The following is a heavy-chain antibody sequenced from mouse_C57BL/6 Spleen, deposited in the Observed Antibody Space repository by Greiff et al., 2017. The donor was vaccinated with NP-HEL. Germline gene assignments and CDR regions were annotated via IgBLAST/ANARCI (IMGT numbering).Heavy chain of an antibody. J-gene: IGHJ3*01. CDR1: GYTFTGYW. Sequence: VHLVESGAELMKPGASVKLSCKATGYTFTGYWIEWVKQRPGHGLEWIGELLPGSGSTNYNEKFKGKATFTADTSSNTAYMQLSSLTTEDSAIYYCARLGRHYYYGTGFAYWGQGTLVTVSA. CDR3: ARLGRHYYYGTGFAY. CDR2: LLPGSGST. D-gene: IGHD1-1*01. V-gene: IGHV1-9*01.